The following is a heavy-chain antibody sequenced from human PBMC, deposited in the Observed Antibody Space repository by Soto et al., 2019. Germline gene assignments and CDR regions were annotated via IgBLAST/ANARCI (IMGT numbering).Heavy chain of an antibody. Sequence: GGSLRLSCAASGFTFSSYAMSWVRQAPGKGLEWVSAISGSGGSTYYADSVKGRFTISRDNSKNTLYLQMNSLRAEDTAVYYCAKGYRATMVRGVIIPPYFDYWGQGTLVTVSS. CDR1: GFTFSSYA. D-gene: IGHD3-10*01. CDR3: AKGYRATMVRGVIIPPYFDY. CDR2: ISGSGGST. J-gene: IGHJ4*02. V-gene: IGHV3-23*01.